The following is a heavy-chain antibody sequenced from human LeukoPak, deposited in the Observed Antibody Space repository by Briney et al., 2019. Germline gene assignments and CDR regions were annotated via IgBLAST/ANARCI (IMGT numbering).Heavy chain of an antibody. CDR2: IYTSGST. V-gene: IGHV4-38-2*02. J-gene: IGHJ4*02. CDR3: ARFYSSSCN. D-gene: IGHD6-13*01. CDR1: GYSISSGYY. Sequence: SETLSLTCTVSGYSISSGYYWGWIRQPPGKGLEWIGRIYTSGSTNYNPSLKSRVTISVDTSKNQFSLKLSSVTAADTAVYYCARFYSSSCNWGQGTLVTVSS.